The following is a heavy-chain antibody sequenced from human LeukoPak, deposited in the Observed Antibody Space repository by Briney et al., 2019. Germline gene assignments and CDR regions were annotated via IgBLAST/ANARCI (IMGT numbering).Heavy chain of an antibody. Sequence: GGSLRLSCAASGFTVSSNYMSWVRQAPGKGLEWVSVIYSGGSTYYADSVKGRFTISRDNSKNTLYLQMNSLRAEDTAVYYCARERSYYYDSSGYYGGSWFDHWGQGTLVTVSS. D-gene: IGHD3-22*01. CDR3: ARERSYYYDSSGYYGGSWFDH. V-gene: IGHV3-66*02. J-gene: IGHJ5*02. CDR1: GFTVSSNY. CDR2: IYSGGST.